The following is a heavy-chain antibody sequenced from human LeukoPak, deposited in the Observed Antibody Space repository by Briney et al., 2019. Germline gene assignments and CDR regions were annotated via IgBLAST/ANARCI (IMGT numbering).Heavy chain of an antibody. CDR1: GFTFSSYW. CDR2: IKQDGSEK. Sequence: GGSLRLSCAAPGFTFSSYWMSWVRQAPGKGLEWVANIKQDGSEKYYVDSVKGRFTISRDNAKNSLYLQMNSLRAEDTAVYYCARVKSGYSYGPHYYYYYYMDVWGKGTTVTVSS. CDR3: ARVKSGYSYGPHYYYYYYMDV. J-gene: IGHJ6*03. D-gene: IGHD5-18*01. V-gene: IGHV3-7*04.